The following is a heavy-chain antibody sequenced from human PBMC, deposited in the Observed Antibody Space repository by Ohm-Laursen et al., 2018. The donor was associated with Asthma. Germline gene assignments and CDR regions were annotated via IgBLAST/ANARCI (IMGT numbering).Heavy chain of an antibody. D-gene: IGHD4-17*01. Sequence: GASVKVSCKASGGTFSSYAISWVRQAPGQGLEWMGGIIPIFGTANYAQKFQGRVTITADESTSTAYMELSSLRSEDTAVYYCARESQGGPVTTPFDYWGQGTLVTVSS. J-gene: IGHJ4*02. CDR3: ARESQGGPVTTPFDY. CDR1: GGTFSSYA. CDR2: IIPIFGTA. V-gene: IGHV1-69*13.